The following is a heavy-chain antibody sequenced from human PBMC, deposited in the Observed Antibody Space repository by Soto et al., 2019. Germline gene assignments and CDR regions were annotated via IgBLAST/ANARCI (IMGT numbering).Heavy chain of an antibody. D-gene: IGHD4-4*01. J-gene: IGHJ4*02. V-gene: IGHV1-46*01. CDR1: GYTFTNYY. Sequence: ASVKVSCKASGYTFTNYYMHWVRQAPGQGLEWMGIINPSGGTTTYAQKFQGRVTLTRDTSTSTVYMELSSLRSDDTAMYYCARDRSNNDYWGQGTLVTVSS. CDR2: INPSGGTT. CDR3: ARDRSNNDY.